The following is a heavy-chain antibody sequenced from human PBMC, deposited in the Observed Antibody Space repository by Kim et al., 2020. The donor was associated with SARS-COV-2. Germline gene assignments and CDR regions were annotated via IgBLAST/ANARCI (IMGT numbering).Heavy chain of an antibody. V-gene: IGHV3-30-3*02. CDR2: I. J-gene: IGHJ4*02. D-gene: IGHD3-16*01. Sequence: IHYADSVKGRFSISRDNSKTTLYLQMNSLTPDDAAVYYCAKDALGSIDYWGQGTLVTVSS. CDR3: AKDALGSIDY.